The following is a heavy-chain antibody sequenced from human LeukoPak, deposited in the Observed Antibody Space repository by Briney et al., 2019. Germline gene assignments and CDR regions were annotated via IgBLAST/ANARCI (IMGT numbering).Heavy chain of an antibody. Sequence: SETLSLTCTVSGGSISSYYWSWIRQPAGKGLEWIGRIYTSGSTNYNPSLESRVTMSVDTSKNQFSLKLSSVTAADTAVYYCARGYSSGWYYWFDPWGQGTLVTVSS. CDR1: GGSISSYY. CDR3: ARGYSSGWYYWFDP. V-gene: IGHV4-4*07. CDR2: IYTSGST. D-gene: IGHD6-19*01. J-gene: IGHJ5*02.